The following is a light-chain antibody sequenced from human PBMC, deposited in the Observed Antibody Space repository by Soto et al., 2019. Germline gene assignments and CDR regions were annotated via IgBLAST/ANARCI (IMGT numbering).Light chain of an antibody. J-gene: IGKJ5*01. CDR2: GAS. Sequence: EIVLTQSPATLSLSPVERATLSCRASQSVTNSLAWYQQKPGQAPRLLVYGASNRATGIPARFSGSGSGTDFTLTISSLEPEDFAVYYCQQRSNWPPFTFGQGTRLEI. V-gene: IGKV3-11*01. CDR1: QSVTNS. CDR3: QQRSNWPPFT.